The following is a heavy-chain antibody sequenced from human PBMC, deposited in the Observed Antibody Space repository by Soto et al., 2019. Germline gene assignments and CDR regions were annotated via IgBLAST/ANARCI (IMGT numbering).Heavy chain of an antibody. Sequence: GSGPTLVNPTETLTLTCTFSGFSLTSPGMCVSWIRQPPWKALEWLALIERDDDDKYYSTSLKTRLTISKDTRKNQVVLTMANMDPADTGTYYCARSIRGPRRFNGMDVWGQGTTVTVSS. V-gene: IGHV2-70*13. CDR1: GFSLTSPGMC. CDR3: ARSIRGPRRFNGMDV. CDR2: IERDDDDK. D-gene: IGHD1-20*01. J-gene: IGHJ6*02.